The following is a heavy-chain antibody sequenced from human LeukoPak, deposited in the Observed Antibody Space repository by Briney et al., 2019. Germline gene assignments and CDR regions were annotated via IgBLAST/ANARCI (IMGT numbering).Heavy chain of an antibody. Sequence: GGSLRLSCAASGLTFSSYVMSWARQAPGKGLEWVAAISANGGRTYYTESVKGHFTISRDNSKNTLYLQMNSLRAEATAVYYCAKGPERRGFCGGGSCYSDCWGQGTLVTVSS. CDR3: AKGPERRGFCGGGSCYSDC. V-gene: IGHV3-23*01. CDR1: GLTFSSYV. D-gene: IGHD2-15*01. J-gene: IGHJ4*02. CDR2: ISANGGRT.